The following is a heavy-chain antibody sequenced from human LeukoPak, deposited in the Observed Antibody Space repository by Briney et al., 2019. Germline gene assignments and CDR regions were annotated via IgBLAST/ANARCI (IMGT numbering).Heavy chain of an antibody. Sequence: GGSLRLSCAASGFTFSDAWMSWVRQAPGKGLEWLGRIKSKTDGGETEYAAPVKGRLTISRDDSKKMLFLQMNSLKTEDTALYYCTTASRGSLFYYYYGMDVWGQGTTVTVSS. J-gene: IGHJ6*02. V-gene: IGHV3-15*01. CDR1: GFTFSDAW. CDR3: TTASRGSLFYYYYGMDV. D-gene: IGHD5-12*01. CDR2: IKSKTDGGET.